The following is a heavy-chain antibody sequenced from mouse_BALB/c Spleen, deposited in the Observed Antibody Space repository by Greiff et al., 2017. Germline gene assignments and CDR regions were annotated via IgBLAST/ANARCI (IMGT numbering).Heavy chain of an antibody. CDR1: GFTFSSYT. V-gene: IGHV5-12-2*01. J-gene: IGHJ3*01. Sequence: EVKLMESGGGLVQPGGSLKLSCAASGFTFSSYTMSWVRQTPEKRLEWVAYISNGGGSTYYPDTVKGRFTISRDNAKNTLYLQMSSLKSEDTAMYYCARHLGSSSWFAYWGQGTLVTVSA. CDR3: ARHLGSSSWFAY. CDR2: ISNGGGST. D-gene: IGHD1-1*01.